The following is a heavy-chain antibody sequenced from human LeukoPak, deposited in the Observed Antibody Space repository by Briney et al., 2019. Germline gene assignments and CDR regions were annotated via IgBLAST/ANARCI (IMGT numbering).Heavy chain of an antibody. Sequence: PGGSLRLSCAASGFTFGSYVMSWVRQAPGKGPEWVSAISSDGGTYYADSVKGRFTISRDNSKNTLYLQMNSLGGEDTALYYCARYCGAASCYSGFDYWGQGTLVTVAS. CDR1: GFTFGSYV. J-gene: IGHJ4*02. D-gene: IGHD2-15*01. CDR2: ISSDGGT. CDR3: ARYCGAASCYSGFDY. V-gene: IGHV3-23*01.